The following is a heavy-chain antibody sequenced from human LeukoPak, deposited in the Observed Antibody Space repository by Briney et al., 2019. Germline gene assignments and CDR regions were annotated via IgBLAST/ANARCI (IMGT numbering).Heavy chain of an antibody. CDR2: IYYSGST. Sequence: SETLSLTCTVSGGSISSSSHYWGWIRQPPGKGLEWIGSIYYSGSTYYNPSLKSRVTISVDTSKNQFSLKLNSVTAADTAVYYCARESYYDSSGYSHDAFDIWGQGTMVTVSS. D-gene: IGHD3-22*01. J-gene: IGHJ3*02. CDR1: GGSISSSSHY. CDR3: ARESYYDSSGYSHDAFDI. V-gene: IGHV4-39*07.